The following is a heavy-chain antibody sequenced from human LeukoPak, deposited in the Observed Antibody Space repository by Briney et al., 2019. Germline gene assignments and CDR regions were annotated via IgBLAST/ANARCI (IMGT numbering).Heavy chain of an antibody. D-gene: IGHD6-19*01. CDR2: ISYDGSNK. CDR1: GFTFSSYA. Sequence: QPGGSLRLSCAASGFTFSSYAMHWVRQAPGKGLEWVAVISYDGSNKYYADSVKGRFTISRDNSKNTLYMLMKSLRAENTAVYYCSRVGSGWTNVDYWGQGSLVTVSS. J-gene: IGHJ4*02. V-gene: IGHV3-30*04. CDR3: SRVGSGWTNVDY.